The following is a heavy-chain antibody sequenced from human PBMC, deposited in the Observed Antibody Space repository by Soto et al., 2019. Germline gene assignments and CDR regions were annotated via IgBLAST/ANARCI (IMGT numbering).Heavy chain of an antibody. Sequence: ASVKVSCKASGYTFISYYMHWVRQAPGQGLEWMGIINPSGGSTSYAQKFQGRVTMTRDTSTSTVYMELSSLRSEDTAVYYCASTQTGYSSSWYIAYWGQGTLVTVSS. CDR2: INPSGGST. CDR1: GYTFISYY. J-gene: IGHJ4*02. CDR3: ASTQTGYSSSWYIAY. V-gene: IGHV1-46*01. D-gene: IGHD6-13*01.